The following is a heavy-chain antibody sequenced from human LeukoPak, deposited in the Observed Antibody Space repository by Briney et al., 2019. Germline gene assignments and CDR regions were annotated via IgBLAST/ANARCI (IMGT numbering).Heavy chain of an antibody. Sequence: PGGSLRLSCAASGFTSSSYAMSWVRQAPGKGLEWVSAISGSGGSTYYADSVKGRFTISRDNSKNTLYLQMNSLRAEDTAVYYCAKDQGRWELRCFDYWGQGTLVTVSS. V-gene: IGHV3-23*01. J-gene: IGHJ4*02. CDR1: GFTSSSYA. CDR2: ISGSGGST. CDR3: AKDQGRWELRCFDY. D-gene: IGHD1-26*01.